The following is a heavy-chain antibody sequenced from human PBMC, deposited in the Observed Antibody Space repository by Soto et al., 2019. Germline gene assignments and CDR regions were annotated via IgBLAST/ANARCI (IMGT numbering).Heavy chain of an antibody. CDR1: GYTFTSYG. V-gene: IGHV1-18*01. CDR3: AADGYSYVQYYYYYGMDV. Sequence: GASVKVSCKASGYTFTSYGISWVRQAPGQGLEWMGWISAYNGNTNYAQKFQERVTITRDMSTSTAYMELSSLRSEDTAVYYCAADGYSYVQYYYYYGMDVWGQGTTVTVSS. D-gene: IGHD5-18*01. J-gene: IGHJ6*02. CDR2: ISAYNGNT.